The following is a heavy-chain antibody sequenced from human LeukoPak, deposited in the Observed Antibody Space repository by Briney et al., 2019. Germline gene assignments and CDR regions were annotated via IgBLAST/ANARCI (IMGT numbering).Heavy chain of an antibody. V-gene: IGHV3-23*01. CDR2: ISGSGGST. D-gene: IGHD3-10*01. CDR1: GFTFSSYA. CDR3: AKEATYMVRGVRYYFDY. J-gene: IGHJ4*02. Sequence: GGSLRLSCAASGFTFSSYAMSWVRQAQGKGLEWVSAISGSGGSTYYADSVKGRFTISRDNSKNTLYLQMNSLRAEDTAVYYCAKEATYMVRGVRYYFDYWGQGTLVTVSS.